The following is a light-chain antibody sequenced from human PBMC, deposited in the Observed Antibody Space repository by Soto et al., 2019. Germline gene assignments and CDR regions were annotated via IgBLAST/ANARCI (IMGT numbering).Light chain of an antibody. CDR1: SSDIGTYNY. CDR3: SSYTTSSTLNVV. CDR2: KVS. Sequence: QSVLTQPASVSGSPGQSITISCTGTSSDIGTYNYVSWYQQHPGKAPKLMIYKVSNRPSGVSNRFSGSKSGNTASLTISGLQAEDEADYYCSSYTTSSTLNVVFGGGTKLTVL. V-gene: IGLV2-14*01. J-gene: IGLJ2*01.